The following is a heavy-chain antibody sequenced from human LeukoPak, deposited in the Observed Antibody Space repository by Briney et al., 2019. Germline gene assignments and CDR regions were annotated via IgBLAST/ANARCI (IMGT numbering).Heavy chain of an antibody. CDR3: VRDGYNWADF. D-gene: IGHD5-24*01. CDR2: ISRTSSTI. V-gene: IGHV3-48*01. Sequence: GVSLRLSCAASGFTCDYFAMNWLRHAQGKGPEGVPYISRTSSTIYYTDSVTGRFTVSRDNGGQSLYLQMHSLRVENTALYYCVRDGYNWADFWGQGTLVTVSS. J-gene: IGHJ4*02. CDR1: GFTCDYFA.